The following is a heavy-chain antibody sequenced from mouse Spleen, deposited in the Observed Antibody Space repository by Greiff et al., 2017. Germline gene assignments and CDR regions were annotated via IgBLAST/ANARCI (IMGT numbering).Heavy chain of an antibody. CDR2: ISSGSSTI. CDR3: ARPYYGNFYYAMDY. J-gene: IGHJ4*01. V-gene: IGHV5-17*01. Sequence: EVKLVESGGGLVKPGGSLKLSCAASGFTFSDYGMHWVRQAPEKGLEWVAYISSGSSTIYYADTVKGRFTISRDNAKNTLFLQMTSLRSEDTAMYYCARPYYGNFYYAMDYWGQGTSVTVSS. D-gene: IGHD2-1*01. CDR1: GFTFSDYG.